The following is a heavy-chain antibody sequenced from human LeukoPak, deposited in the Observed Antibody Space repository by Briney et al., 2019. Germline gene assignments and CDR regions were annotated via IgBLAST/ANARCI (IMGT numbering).Heavy chain of an antibody. J-gene: IGHJ1*01. Sequence: SETLSLTCTVSGGYISGSNYYWSWIRQPPGKGLEWTGSIYYSGSTYYNPSLKSRVTISADTSKNQFSLKLNSVTAADTAVYYCVQNIPGSIEHWGQGTLVTVSS. CDR1: GGYISGSNYY. V-gene: IGHV4-39*01. D-gene: IGHD1-20*01. CDR2: IYYSGST. CDR3: VQNIPGSIEH.